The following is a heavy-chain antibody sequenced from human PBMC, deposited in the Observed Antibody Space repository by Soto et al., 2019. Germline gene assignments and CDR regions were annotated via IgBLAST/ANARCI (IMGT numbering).Heavy chain of an antibody. Sequence: EVQLVESGGGLVPPGGSLRLSCAASGFTFSTYSMNWVRQAPGKGLEWVSFISSTGETTNYADSVKGRLTISRDNAKNSLFLQMNSLTAEDTAVYYCARDVRLPDYWGQGTLVTVSS. V-gene: IGHV3-48*01. CDR1: GFTFSTYS. CDR3: ARDVRLPDY. J-gene: IGHJ4*02. CDR2: ISSTGETT. D-gene: IGHD3-10*02.